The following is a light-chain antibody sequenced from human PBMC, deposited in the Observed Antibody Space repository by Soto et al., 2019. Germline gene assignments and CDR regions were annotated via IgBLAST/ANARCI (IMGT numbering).Light chain of an antibody. CDR2: DAS. Sequence: EIVLTQSPGTLSLSPGERATLSCRSSQSVSSSYLAWYQQKPGQAPRLLIYDASSRATGIPDRFSGSGSGTDFTLTISRLEPEDFAVYYWQQYGSPPTFGQGTTVEIK. V-gene: IGKV3-20*01. CDR1: QSVSSSY. J-gene: IGKJ1*01. CDR3: QQYGSPPT.